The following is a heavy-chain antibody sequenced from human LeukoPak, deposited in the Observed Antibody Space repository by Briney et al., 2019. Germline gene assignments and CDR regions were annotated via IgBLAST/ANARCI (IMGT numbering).Heavy chain of an antibody. CDR3: SRGVPWWFDP. V-gene: IGHV3-74*01. CDR2: INSDGSST. Sequence: PVGCLRLSCAASGFTFSSYWMHWVRHAPGERLMWVSRINSDGSSTNYADSVKGRFTISRDNAKNTLYLQMNSLRAEDTAVYYCSRGVPWWFDPWGQGTLVTVSS. D-gene: IGHD1-1*01. J-gene: IGHJ5*02. CDR1: GFTFSSYW.